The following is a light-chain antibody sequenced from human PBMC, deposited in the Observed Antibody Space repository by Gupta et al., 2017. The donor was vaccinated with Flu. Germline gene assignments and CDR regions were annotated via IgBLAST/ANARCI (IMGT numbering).Light chain of an antibody. CDR3: QQYYGAPHS. J-gene: IGKJ2*03. Sequence: SLGERATINCKSRQSVLYSSNNKNYLAWYQQKPGQPPKLLIYWASTRESGVPDRFSGSGSGTDFTLTISSLQAEDVAVYFCQQYYGAPHSFGQGTKLEIK. V-gene: IGKV4-1*01. CDR1: QSVLYSSNNKNY. CDR2: WAS.